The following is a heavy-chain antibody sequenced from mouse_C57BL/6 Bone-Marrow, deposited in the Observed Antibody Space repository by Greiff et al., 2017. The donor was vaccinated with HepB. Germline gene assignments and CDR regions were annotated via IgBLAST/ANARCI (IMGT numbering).Heavy chain of an antibody. J-gene: IGHJ1*03. CDR2: IDPSDSYT. Sequence: QVQLQQPGAELVKPGASVKLSCKASGYTFTSYWMQWVKQRPGQGLEWIGEIDPSDSYTNYNQKFKGKATLTVDTSSSTAYMQLSSLTSEDSAVYYCAKGIYGSSYRYFDVWGTGTTVTVSS. CDR3: AKGIYGSSYRYFDV. V-gene: IGHV1-50*01. CDR1: GYTFTSYW. D-gene: IGHD1-1*01.